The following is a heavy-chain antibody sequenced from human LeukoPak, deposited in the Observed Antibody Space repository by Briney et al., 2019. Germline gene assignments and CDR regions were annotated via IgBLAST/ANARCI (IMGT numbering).Heavy chain of an antibody. CDR2: INPNNGDT. CDR3: ARRSTSSWSWFDP. J-gene: IGHJ5*02. CDR1: GYTFTGYY. V-gene: IGHV1-2*02. Sequence: ASVKVSCKASGYTFTGYYIHWVRQTPGQGLEWMGWINPNNGDTNYAQKFQGRATMTRDTSISTAYMELSSLRSDDTAVYYCARRSTSSWSWFDPWGQGTLVTVSS. D-gene: IGHD6-6*01.